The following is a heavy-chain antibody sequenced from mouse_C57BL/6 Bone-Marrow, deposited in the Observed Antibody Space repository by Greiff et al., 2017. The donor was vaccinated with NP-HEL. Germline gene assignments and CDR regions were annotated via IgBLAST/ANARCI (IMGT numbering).Heavy chain of an antibody. Sequence: EVKLQQSVAELVRPGASVKLSCTASGFNIKNTYMHWVKQRPEQGLEWIGRIDPANGNTKYAPKFQGKATITADTSSNTAYLQLSSLTSEDTAIYYCAPHYYGSRAWFAYWGQGTLVTVSA. CDR2: IDPANGNT. D-gene: IGHD1-1*01. CDR1: GFNIKNTY. V-gene: IGHV14-3*01. CDR3: APHYYGSRAWFAY. J-gene: IGHJ3*01.